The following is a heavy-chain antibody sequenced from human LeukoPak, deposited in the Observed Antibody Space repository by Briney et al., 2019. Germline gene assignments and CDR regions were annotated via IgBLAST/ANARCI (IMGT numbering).Heavy chain of an antibody. CDR1: GFTSDDYT. CDR3: AKDRGYYYDSSAYGSYFDY. D-gene: IGHD3-22*01. J-gene: IGHJ4*02. Sequence: GGSLRLSCEASGFTSDDYTMHWVRQSPGKGLEWVSLISWDGGTTYYADSVRGRFTISRDNSKNSLYLQMNSLRTEDTALYYCAKDRGYYYDSSAYGSYFDYWGQGTLVTVSS. V-gene: IGHV3-43*01. CDR2: ISWDGGTT.